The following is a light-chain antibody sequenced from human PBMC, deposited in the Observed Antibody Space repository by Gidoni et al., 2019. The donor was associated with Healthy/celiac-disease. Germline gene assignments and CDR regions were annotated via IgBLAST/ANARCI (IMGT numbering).Light chain of an antibody. Sequence: DIVLTQSPGTLSLSPGERATLSCRASQSVNSSYLAWYQQKPGQAPRLLIYGASSRATGIPDRFSGSGSGTDFTLTISRLEPEDFAVYYCQQYGRTFGQGTKVEIK. CDR1: QSVNSSY. CDR2: GAS. J-gene: IGKJ1*01. CDR3: QQYGRT. V-gene: IGKV3-20*01.